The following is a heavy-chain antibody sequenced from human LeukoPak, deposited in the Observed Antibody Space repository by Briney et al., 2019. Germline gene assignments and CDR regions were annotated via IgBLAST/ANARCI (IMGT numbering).Heavy chain of an antibody. CDR2: ITATSSST. CDR3: AKLSESGTYNNFFHY. D-gene: IGHD3-10*01. V-gene: IGHV3-23*01. CDR1: AFTFSSYS. J-gene: IGHJ4*02. Sequence: PGGSLRLSCAASAFTFSSYSMNWVRQAPGKGLEWVSAITATSSSTHDADSVQGRFTISRDNSKNTLYLQMNSLRPEDTAIYYCAKLSESGTYNNFFHYWGQGTLVTVSS.